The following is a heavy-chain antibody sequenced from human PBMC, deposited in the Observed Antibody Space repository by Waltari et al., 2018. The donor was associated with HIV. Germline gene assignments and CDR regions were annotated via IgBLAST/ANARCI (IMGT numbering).Heavy chain of an antibody. Sequence: QVQVVQSGGGVVRLGGSLGPPGAGVGSPFSGLAWHGVRRAPGKGLEWVALIWYDGSNKYYADSVKGRFAISRDNSKNTVYLQMNSLRAEDTAVYYCARDRSSSWYGKDYYYFGMDVWGQGTTVTVSS. V-gene: IGHV3-33*01. J-gene: IGHJ6*02. D-gene: IGHD6-13*01. CDR1: GSPFSGLA. CDR2: IWYDGSNK. CDR3: ARDRSSSWYGKDYYYFGMDV.